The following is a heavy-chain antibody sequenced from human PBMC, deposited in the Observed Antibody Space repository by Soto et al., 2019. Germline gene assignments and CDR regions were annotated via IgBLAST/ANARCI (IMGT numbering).Heavy chain of an antibody. CDR1: GYSFTSYW. D-gene: IGHD2-15*01. CDR2: IYPGDSDT. CDR3: ARTGYCSGGSCYESYYYYGMDV. J-gene: IGHJ6*02. V-gene: IGHV5-51*01. Sequence: PGESLKISCKGSGYSFTSYWIGWVRQMPGKGLEWMGIIYPGDSDTRYGPSFQGQVTISADKSISTAYLQWSSLKASDTAMYYCARTGYCSGGSCYESYYYYGMDVWGQGTTVTVSS.